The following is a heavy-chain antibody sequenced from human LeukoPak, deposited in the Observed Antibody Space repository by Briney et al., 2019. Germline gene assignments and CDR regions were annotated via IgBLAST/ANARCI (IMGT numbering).Heavy chain of an antibody. J-gene: IGHJ5*02. CDR2: ISAYNGNT. CDR1: GYTFSSYG. V-gene: IGHV1-18*01. Sequence: ASVKVSCMASGYTFSSYGISWVRQAPGQGLEWMGWISAYNGNTNYAQKLQGRVTMTTDTSTSTAYMELRSLRSDDTAVYYCARDLGDYDFWSGYEGFDPWGQGTLVTVSS. D-gene: IGHD3-3*01. CDR3: ARDLGDYDFWSGYEGFDP.